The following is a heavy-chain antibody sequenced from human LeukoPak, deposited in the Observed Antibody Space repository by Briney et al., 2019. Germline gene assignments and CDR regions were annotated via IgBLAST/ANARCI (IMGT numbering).Heavy chain of an antibody. CDR2: IKQDGSEK. D-gene: IGHD3-10*01. CDR3: ARAGRGTRDGEMAFDI. CDR1: GFTFSSYW. V-gene: IGHV3-7*01. Sequence: PGGSLRLSCAASGFTFSSYWMSWVRQAPGKGLEWVANIKQDGSEKYYVDSVKGRFTTSRDNAKNSLYLQMNSLRAEDTAVYYCARAGRGTRDGEMAFDIWGQGTMVTVSS. J-gene: IGHJ3*02.